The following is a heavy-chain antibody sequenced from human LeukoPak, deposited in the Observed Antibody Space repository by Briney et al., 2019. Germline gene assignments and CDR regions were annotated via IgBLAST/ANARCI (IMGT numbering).Heavy chain of an antibody. V-gene: IGHV3-66*02. CDR2: IYSGGST. D-gene: IGHD2-2*02. Sequence: GGSLRLSXAASGFTVSSNYISWVCQAPGKGLEWVSVIYSGGSTYYADSVKGRFTISRDNSKNTLYLQMNSLRAEDTAVYYCARDPGSCSSTSCYTFDYWGQGTLVTVSS. CDR1: GFTVSSNY. CDR3: ARDPGSCSSTSCYTFDY. J-gene: IGHJ4*02.